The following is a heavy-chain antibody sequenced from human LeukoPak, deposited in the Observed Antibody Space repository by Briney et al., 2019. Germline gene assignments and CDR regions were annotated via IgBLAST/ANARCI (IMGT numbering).Heavy chain of an antibody. V-gene: IGHV1-69*05. CDR3: ARSTTYYDILTGYSSLPYFDY. J-gene: IGHJ4*02. Sequence: SVKVSCKASGGTFSSYAISWVRQAPGQGLEWMGGIIPVFGTANYAQKFQGRVTITTDESTSTAYMELSSLRSEDTAVYYCARSTTYYDILTGYSSLPYFDYWGQGTLVTVSS. D-gene: IGHD3-9*01. CDR1: GGTFSSYA. CDR2: IIPVFGTA.